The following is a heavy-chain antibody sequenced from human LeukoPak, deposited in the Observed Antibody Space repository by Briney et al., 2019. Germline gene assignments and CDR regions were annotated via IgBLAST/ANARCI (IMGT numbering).Heavy chain of an antibody. CDR3: VRGTGY. CDR1: GFTFSNHW. D-gene: IGHD2-8*02. Sequence: PGGSLRLSCVASGFTFSNHWMNWVRQAPGKGLECVAKINQDGSEKNYVDSVKGRFTISRDNAKNSLYLQMHSLRVEDTSVYYCVRGTGYWSQGTLVTVSS. CDR2: INQDGSEK. J-gene: IGHJ4*02. V-gene: IGHV3-7*04.